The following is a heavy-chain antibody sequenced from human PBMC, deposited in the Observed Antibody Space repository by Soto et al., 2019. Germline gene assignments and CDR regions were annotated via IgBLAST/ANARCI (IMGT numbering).Heavy chain of an antibody. CDR1: GFTFSSYG. J-gene: IGHJ4*02. D-gene: IGHD3-3*01. CDR3: AEGRGQLYDVWSGDY. CDR2: ISPDGSNE. Sequence: QVQLVESGGGVVQPGGSLRLSCAASGFTFSSYGMHWVRQAPGKGLEWVAVISPDGSNEWYGDSVKGRFIISRDNSKNTLYLQLNSLRAADTAVYYCAEGRGQLYDVWSGDYWGQGTLVTVSS. V-gene: IGHV3-30*18.